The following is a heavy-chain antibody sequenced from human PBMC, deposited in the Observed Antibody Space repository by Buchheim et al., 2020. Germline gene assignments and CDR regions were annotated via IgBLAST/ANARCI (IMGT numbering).Heavy chain of an antibody. D-gene: IGHD5-18*01. CDR2: ISYDGNNK. V-gene: IGHV3-30*18. J-gene: IGHJ4*02. CDR3: AKSEAQLWLWGFHS. Sequence: QVQLVESGGGVVQPGGSLRLSCAASGFTFSNYGMHWVRQDPGKGLEWVAVISYDGNNKYYADSVKGRFTISRDNSKSTLYLQMDSLRAEETAVYYCAKSEAQLWLWGFHSWGQGT. CDR1: GFTFSNYG.